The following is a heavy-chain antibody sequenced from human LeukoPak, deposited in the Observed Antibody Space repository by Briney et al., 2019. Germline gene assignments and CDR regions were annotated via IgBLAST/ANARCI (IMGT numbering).Heavy chain of an antibody. J-gene: IGHJ3*02. V-gene: IGHV7-4-1*02. Sequence: GASVKVSCKASGYTFTTYGMNWVRQAPGQGLEWMGWINTNTGNPTYAQGFTGRFVFSLDTSVSTAYLQISSLKAEDTAVYYCARSRRDIVLMVTNPPGAFDIWGQGTMVTVSS. CDR1: GYTFTTYG. D-gene: IGHD2-8*01. CDR2: INTNTGNP. CDR3: ARSRRDIVLMVTNPPGAFDI.